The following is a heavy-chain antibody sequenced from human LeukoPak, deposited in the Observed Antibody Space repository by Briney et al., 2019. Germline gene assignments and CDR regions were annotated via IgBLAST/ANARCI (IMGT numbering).Heavy chain of an antibody. D-gene: IGHD6-13*01. J-gene: IGHJ6*03. CDR2: ISDDGTNK. CDR1: GFTFSSYG. CDR3: AKDYLVSRSSSPEKLLLYYYYMDV. Sequence: GGSLRLSCAASGFTFSSYGINWVRQAPGKGLEWVAVISDDGTNKYYADSVKGRFTISRDNSTNTLYLQMNSLRAEDTAVYYCAKDYLVSRSSSPEKLLLYYYYMDVWGKGTTVTVSS. V-gene: IGHV3-30*18.